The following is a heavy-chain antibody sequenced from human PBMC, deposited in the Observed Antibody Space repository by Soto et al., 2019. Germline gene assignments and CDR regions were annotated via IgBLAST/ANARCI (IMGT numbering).Heavy chain of an antibody. Sequence: PSETLSLTCAVSGGSISSSNWWSWVRQPPGKGLEWNGEIYLSGSTNYNPSLKSRVTISVDKSKNQFSLKLSSVTAADTAVYYCARWALGYCSGGSCYWTNDYWGQGTLVTVSS. CDR3: ARWALGYCSGGSCYWTNDY. CDR2: IYLSGST. CDR1: GGSISSSNW. V-gene: IGHV4-4*02. D-gene: IGHD2-15*01. J-gene: IGHJ4*02.